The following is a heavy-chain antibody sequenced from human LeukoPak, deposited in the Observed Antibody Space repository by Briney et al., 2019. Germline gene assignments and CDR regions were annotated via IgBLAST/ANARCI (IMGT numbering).Heavy chain of an antibody. J-gene: IGHJ5*02. CDR2: IYYSGST. Sequence: SETLFLTCTVSGGSISSYYWSWIRQPPGKGLEWIGYIYYSGSTNYNPSLKSRVTISVDTSKNQFSLKLSSVTAADTAVYYCARLRMAAAGIFDPWGQGTLVTVSS. V-gene: IGHV4-59*08. CDR3: ARLRMAAAGIFDP. D-gene: IGHD6-13*01. CDR1: GGSISSYY.